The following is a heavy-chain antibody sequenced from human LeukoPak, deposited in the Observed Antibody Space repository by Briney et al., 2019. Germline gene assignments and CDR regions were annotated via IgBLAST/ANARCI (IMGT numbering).Heavy chain of an antibody. CDR3: ARGYSSSSGRPDY. D-gene: IGHD6-6*01. V-gene: IGHV4-59*08. CDR1: SGSIRSYY. Sequence: PSETLSLTCTVSSGSIRSYYWSWIRQPPGKGLEWIEYIYYSGSTNYNPSLKSRVTISVDTSKKQFSLMLGSVTPADTAVYYCARGYSSSSGRPDYWGQGTQVTVSS. CDR2: IYYSGST. J-gene: IGHJ4*02.